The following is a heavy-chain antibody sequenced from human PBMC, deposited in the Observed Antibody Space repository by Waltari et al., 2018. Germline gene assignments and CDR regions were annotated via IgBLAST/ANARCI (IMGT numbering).Heavy chain of an antibody. J-gene: IGHJ5*02. CDR1: GGSISTYY. D-gene: IGHD3-16*01. CDR3: AREVGGSRWFDP. Sequence: QVQLQESGPGLVKTSETLSLTCTVSGGSISTYYWTWIRQPAGKGLEWIGRINTGGNTNHNPPLKSRVTMSVDTSKNQFSLTLSSVTAADTAVYYCAREVGGSRWFDPWGQGTLVTVSS. CDR2: INTGGNT. V-gene: IGHV4-4*07.